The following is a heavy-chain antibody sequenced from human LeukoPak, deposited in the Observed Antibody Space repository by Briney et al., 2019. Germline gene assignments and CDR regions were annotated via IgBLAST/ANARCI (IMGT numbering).Heavy chain of an antibody. CDR1: GGSISSYY. V-gene: IGHV4-59*01. J-gene: IGHJ2*01. D-gene: IGHD6-13*01. Sequence: PSETLSPTCTVSGGSISSYYWSWIRQPPGKGLEWIGYIYYSGSTNCNPSLKSRVTISVDTSKNQFSLKLSSVTAADTAVYYCARGDSSPWYFDLWGRGTLVTVSS. CDR2: IYYSGST. CDR3: ARGDSSPWYFDL.